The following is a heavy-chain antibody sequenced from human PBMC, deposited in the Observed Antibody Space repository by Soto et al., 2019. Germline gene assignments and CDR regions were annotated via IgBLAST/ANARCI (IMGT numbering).Heavy chain of an antibody. CDR3: ARFHGYYGCHDY. J-gene: IGHJ4*02. V-gene: IGHV1-3*01. Sequence: QVQLVQSGAEVKKPGASVKVSCKASGYTFTSYAMHWVRQAPGQRLEWMGWINAGNGNTKYSQKFQGRVTITRDTSASTAYMELSSLRSEDTAVYYCARFHGYYGCHDYWGQGTLVTVSS. D-gene: IGHD1-26*01. CDR1: GYTFTSYA. CDR2: INAGNGNT.